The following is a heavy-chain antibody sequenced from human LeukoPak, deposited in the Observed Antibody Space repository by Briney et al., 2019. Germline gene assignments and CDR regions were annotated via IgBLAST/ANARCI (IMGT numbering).Heavy chain of an antibody. D-gene: IGHD2-15*01. Sequence: GGSLRLSCAGSGFIFSGAWMSWLRQVPGKGLEWVARLKSRKDGGTNDYAEPVNGRFTISRDESKTTLFLQMNSLKTEDRAVYYCTTDKYYSDTPFGLDPFDFWGQGTAVSVSS. J-gene: IGHJ3*01. V-gene: IGHV3-15*01. CDR3: TTDKYYSDTPFGLDPFDF. CDR2: LKSRKDGGTN. CDR1: GFIFSGAW.